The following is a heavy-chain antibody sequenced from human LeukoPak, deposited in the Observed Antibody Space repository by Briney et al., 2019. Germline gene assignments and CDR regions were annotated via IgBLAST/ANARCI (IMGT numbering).Heavy chain of an antibody. CDR2: INSDGSRT. CDR3: ARGGYSYGS. J-gene: IGHJ5*02. Sequence: PGRSLRLSCAASGFTFSSYGMHWVRQAPGKGLVWVSRINSDGSRTTYADSVKGRFTISRDNAKNTLYLQMNSLRAEDTAVYYCARGGYSYGSWGQGTLVTVSS. V-gene: IGHV3-74*01. D-gene: IGHD5-18*01. CDR1: GFTFSSYG.